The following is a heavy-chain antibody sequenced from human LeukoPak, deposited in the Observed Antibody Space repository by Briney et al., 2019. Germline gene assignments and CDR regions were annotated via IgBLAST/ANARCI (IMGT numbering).Heavy chain of an antibody. D-gene: IGHD1-26*01. J-gene: IGHJ4*02. V-gene: IGHV4-4*07. CDR1: GGSISSYY. Sequence: KPSETLSLTCTVSGGSISSYYWSWIRQPAGKGLEWIGRIYTSGSTNHNASLKSRVSMSVDTSKNQFSLKLSSVTAADTAVFYCARENSGSYREFDYWGQGTLVTVSS. CDR2: IYTSGST. CDR3: ARENSGSYREFDY.